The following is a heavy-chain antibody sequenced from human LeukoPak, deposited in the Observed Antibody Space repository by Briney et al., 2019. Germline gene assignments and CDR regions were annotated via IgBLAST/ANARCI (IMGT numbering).Heavy chain of an antibody. J-gene: IGHJ3*01. Sequence: GGSLRLSCAASGFTFSSFAMTWVRQAPGEGLEWVSAISGGGGSTYYADSVKGRFAISRDNSKNTLYLQMNSLRAEDTAVYYCAKSQLRYYYDSKGAFDVWGQGTMVTVSS. V-gene: IGHV3-23*01. D-gene: IGHD3-22*01. CDR1: GFTFSSFA. CDR3: AKSQLRYYYDSKGAFDV. CDR2: ISGGGGST.